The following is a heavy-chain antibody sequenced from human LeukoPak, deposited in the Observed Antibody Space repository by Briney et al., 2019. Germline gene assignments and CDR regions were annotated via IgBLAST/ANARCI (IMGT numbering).Heavy chain of an antibody. CDR2: ISAYNGNT. J-gene: IGHJ4*02. CDR1: GYTFTSYG. CDR3: ARGGYYYDSSGYYYFGY. Sequence: ASVKVSCKASGYTFTSYGISWVRQAPGHGLEWMGWISAYNGNTNYAQKLQGRVTMTTDTSTSTAYRELSRLRSDDTAVYYCARGGYYYDSSGYYYFGYWGQGTLVTVSS. D-gene: IGHD3-22*01. V-gene: IGHV1-18*01.